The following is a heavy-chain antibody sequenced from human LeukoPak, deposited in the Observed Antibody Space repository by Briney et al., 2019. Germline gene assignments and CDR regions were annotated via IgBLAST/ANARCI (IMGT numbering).Heavy chain of an antibody. CDR3: ARERDAVATTGALFDY. J-gene: IGHJ4*02. CDR1: GFTFSNFW. Sequence: GGSLRLSCAASGFTFSNFWVTWVRQAPGKGLEWVANIKQDGSAIYYVDSVKGRFIISRDNAKNSLFLQMNSLTAEDTAVYYCARERDAVATTGALFDYWGLGTLVTVSS. D-gene: IGHD5-12*01. V-gene: IGHV3-7*01. CDR2: IKQDGSAI.